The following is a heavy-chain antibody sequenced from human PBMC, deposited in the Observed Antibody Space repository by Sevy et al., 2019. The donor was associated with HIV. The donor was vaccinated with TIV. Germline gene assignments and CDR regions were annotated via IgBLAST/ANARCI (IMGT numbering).Heavy chain of an antibody. CDR2: IYYSGST. CDR1: GGSISSSSYY. D-gene: IGHD3-10*01. CDR3: ARLPVGIGAMSYGSGSYGY. Sequence: SETLSLTCTVSGGSISSSSYYWGWIRQPPGKGLEWIGSIYYSGSTYYNPSLKSRVTISVDTSKNQFSLKLSSVTAADTAVYYCARLPVGIGAMSYGSGSYGYWGQGTLVTVSS. V-gene: IGHV4-39*01. J-gene: IGHJ4*02.